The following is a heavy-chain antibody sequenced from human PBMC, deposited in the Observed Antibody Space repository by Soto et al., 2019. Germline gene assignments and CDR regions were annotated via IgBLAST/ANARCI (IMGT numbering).Heavy chain of an antibody. J-gene: IGHJ4*02. CDR1: GFTFGSYA. V-gene: IGHV3-64*02. CDR2: ISTNGGST. CDR3: ARIFYHSGGNYYDY. D-gene: IGHD3-22*01. Sequence: EVQLMESGEGLVQPGGSLRLSCAASGFTFGSYAMHWVRQAPGKGLEYVSAISTNGGSTYYADSVRGRFTISRDNSKNTLYLQMGSLRADDTAVYYCARIFYHSGGNYYDYWGQGILVTVSS.